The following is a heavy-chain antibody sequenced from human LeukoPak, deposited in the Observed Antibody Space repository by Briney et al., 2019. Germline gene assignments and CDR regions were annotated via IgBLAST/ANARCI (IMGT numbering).Heavy chain of an antibody. Sequence: SETLSLTCTVSGGSISSYYWSWIRQPPGKGLEWIGYITNYNPSLKSRVTISVDTSKNQFSLKLSSVTAADTAVYYCARQPAIGYCSSTSCPPEVDAFDIWGQGTMVTVSS. D-gene: IGHD2-2*01. CDR2: IT. J-gene: IGHJ3*02. V-gene: IGHV4-59*01. CDR1: GGSISSYY. CDR3: ARQPAIGYCSSTSCPPEVDAFDI.